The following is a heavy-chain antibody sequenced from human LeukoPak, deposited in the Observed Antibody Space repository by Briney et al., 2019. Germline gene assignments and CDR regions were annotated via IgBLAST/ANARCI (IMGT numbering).Heavy chain of an antibody. Sequence: GGSLRLSCAASGFTVSSNYMSWVRQAPGKGLEWVSLISWDGGSTYYADSVKGRFTISRDNSKNSLYLQMNSLRAEDTALYYCAKDFGVAATGYFDYWGQGTLVTVSS. CDR2: ISWDGGST. V-gene: IGHV3-43D*03. CDR3: AKDFGVAATGYFDY. D-gene: IGHD3-3*01. CDR1: GFTVSSNY. J-gene: IGHJ4*02.